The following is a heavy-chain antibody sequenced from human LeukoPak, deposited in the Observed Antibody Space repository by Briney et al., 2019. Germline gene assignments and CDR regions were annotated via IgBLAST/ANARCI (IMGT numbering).Heavy chain of an antibody. J-gene: IGHJ4*02. V-gene: IGHV4-59*08. CDR2: VYYTGST. CDR1: GGSVINYY. CDR3: AIHLAYGSSSCFDK. D-gene: IGHD6-6*01. Sequence: SETLSLPWGVAGGSVINYYYSGMRQPPGKGLEWIGYVYYTGSTNYNPSLKSRVTMFEDKSKNQFSLRLYSVTVAGAAMYYCAIHLAYGSSSCFDKWGQGRLLTVS.